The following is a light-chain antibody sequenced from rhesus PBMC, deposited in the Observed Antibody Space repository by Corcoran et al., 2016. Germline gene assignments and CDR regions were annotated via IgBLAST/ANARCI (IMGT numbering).Light chain of an antibody. CDR3: QQSSNLFT. Sequence: ETVVTQSPATLSLSPGERATLSCRASQSVGSYLAWYQQKPGQAPRLLLYGASSRATCIPDRFSCSGSWTDFTLTISSLEPEDVGVYYCQQSSNLFTFGGGTKVEIK. J-gene: IGKJ4*01. V-gene: IGKV3-24*04. CDR2: GAS. CDR1: QSVGSY.